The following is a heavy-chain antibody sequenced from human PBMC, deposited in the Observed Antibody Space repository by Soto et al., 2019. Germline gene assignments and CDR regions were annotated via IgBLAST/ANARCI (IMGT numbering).Heavy chain of an antibody. D-gene: IGHD3-3*01. CDR3: TKGLPEAGLRFLEWLFVY. V-gene: IGHV3-15*07. J-gene: IGHJ4*02. CDR1: GFTFSNAY. CDR2: IKSKTDGGTT. Sequence: GGSLRLSCAASGFTFSNAYVNWVRQTPGKGLEWVGRIKSKTDGGTTDYAAPVKGRCTISRDDSKNTLYLQINSLKTEDAAVYYCTKGLPEAGLRFLEWLFVYWGQGTLVTVSS.